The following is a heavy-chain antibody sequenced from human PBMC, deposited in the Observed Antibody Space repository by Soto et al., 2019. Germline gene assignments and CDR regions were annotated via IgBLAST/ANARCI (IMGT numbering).Heavy chain of an antibody. CDR3: AREDYDILTGGRHFDY. CDR1: GGSVSSSNW. J-gene: IGHJ4*02. CDR2: IYHSGST. D-gene: IGHD3-9*01. Sequence: QVQLQESGPGLVEPTGTLSLTCAVSGGSVSSSNWWSWVRQPPGKGLEWIGEIYHSGSTNYNPSLKSRVTISVVKSKNQFSLKLSSVTAADTAVYSCAREDYDILTGGRHFDYWGQGTLVTVSS. V-gene: IGHV4-4*01.